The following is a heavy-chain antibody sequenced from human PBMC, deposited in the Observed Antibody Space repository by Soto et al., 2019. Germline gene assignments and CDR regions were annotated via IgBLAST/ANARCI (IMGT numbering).Heavy chain of an antibody. Sequence: GGSLRLSCAASGFTFSSYGMHWVRQAPGKGLEWVAVIWYDGSNKYYADSVKGRFTISRDNSKNTLYLQMNSLRAEDTAVYYCARDLGRARVISGDLDYWGQGTLVTVSS. CDR1: GFTFSSYG. CDR2: IWYDGSNK. V-gene: IGHV3-33*01. D-gene: IGHD2-21*01. CDR3: ARDLGRARVISGDLDY. J-gene: IGHJ4*02.